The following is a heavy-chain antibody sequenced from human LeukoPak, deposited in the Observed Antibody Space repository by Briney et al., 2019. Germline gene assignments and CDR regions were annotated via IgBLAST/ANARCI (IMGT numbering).Heavy chain of an antibody. J-gene: IGHJ4*02. D-gene: IGHD2/OR15-2a*01. CDR1: GFTFSSYA. CDR2: ISGSGGST. Sequence: GSLRLSCAASGFTFSSYAMSWVRQAPGKGLEWVSAISGSGGSTYYADSVKGRFTISGDNSKNTLYLQMNSLRAEDTAVYYCAKDTENIVPWDYWGQGTLVTVSS. V-gene: IGHV3-23*01. CDR3: AKDTENIVPWDY.